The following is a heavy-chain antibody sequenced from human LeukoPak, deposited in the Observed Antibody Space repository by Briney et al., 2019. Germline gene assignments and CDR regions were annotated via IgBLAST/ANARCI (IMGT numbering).Heavy chain of an antibody. J-gene: IGHJ3*02. Sequence: SETLSLTCTVSGGSISNSSYYWGWIRQPPGKGLEWIGSIYYSGSTYYNPSLKSRVTISVDTSKNQFSLKLSSVTAADTAVYYCARDYDTLTGYFHDAFDIWGQGTMVTVSS. CDR1: GGSISNSSYY. CDR2: IYYSGST. CDR3: ARDYDTLTGYFHDAFDI. D-gene: IGHD3-9*01. V-gene: IGHV4-39*07.